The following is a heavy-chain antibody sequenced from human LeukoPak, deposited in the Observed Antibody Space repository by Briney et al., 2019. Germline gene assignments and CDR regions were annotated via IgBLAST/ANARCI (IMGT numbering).Heavy chain of an antibody. J-gene: IGHJ4*02. CDR3: ARVAAYYY. CDR1: GGSVSSGSYY. CDR2: IYYSGST. D-gene: IGHD2-21*01. Sequence: PSETLSLTCTVSGGSVSSGSYYWSWIRQPPGKGLEWIGYIYYSGSTNYNPSLKSRVTISVDTSKNQFSLKLSSVTAADTAVYYCARVAAYYYWGQGTLVTVSS. V-gene: IGHV4-61*01.